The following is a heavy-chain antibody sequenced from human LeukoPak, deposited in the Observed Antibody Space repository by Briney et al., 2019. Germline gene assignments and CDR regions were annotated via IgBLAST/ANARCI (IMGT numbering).Heavy chain of an antibody. V-gene: IGHV1-18*01. J-gene: IGHJ5*02. Sequence: GASVKVSCKVSGYTFTSYGISWVRQAPGQGLEWMGWISAYNGYTKYAQKVQGRVTMTTDTSTSTAYMELRSLRSDDTAVYYCARSPVVVPAALFPRFDPWGQGTLVTVSS. D-gene: IGHD2-2*01. CDR3: ARSPVVVPAALFPRFDP. CDR1: GYTFTSYG. CDR2: ISAYNGYT.